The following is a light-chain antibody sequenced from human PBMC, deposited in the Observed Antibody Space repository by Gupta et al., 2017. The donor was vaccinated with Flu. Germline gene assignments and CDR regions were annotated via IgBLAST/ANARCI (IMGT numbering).Light chain of an antibody. Sequence: PSSVSASVGDRVTITCRASQRISTWLAWYQQKPGKAPKLLIYKASSLESGVPSRFSGSGSGTEFTLTISSLQPEDFATYYCQQANSFSGTFGQGTKVEIK. V-gene: IGKV1-5*03. CDR1: QRISTW. CDR2: KAS. CDR3: QQANSFSGT. J-gene: IGKJ1*01.